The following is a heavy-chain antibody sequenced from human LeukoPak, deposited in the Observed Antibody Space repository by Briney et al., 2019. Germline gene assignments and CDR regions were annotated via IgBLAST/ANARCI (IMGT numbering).Heavy chain of an antibody. Sequence: SETLSLTCTVSGGSINSPSFYWGWIRQPPGKGLEWIVSIYYSGSTYYNSSLKSRVTVSVDTSKNQFSLKLSSVTAADTAVYYCARAYDSSGYSSYCFDYWGQGTLVTVSS. J-gene: IGHJ4*02. V-gene: IGHV4-39*01. D-gene: IGHD3-22*01. CDR1: GGSINSPSFY. CDR2: IYYSGST. CDR3: ARAYDSSGYSSYCFDY.